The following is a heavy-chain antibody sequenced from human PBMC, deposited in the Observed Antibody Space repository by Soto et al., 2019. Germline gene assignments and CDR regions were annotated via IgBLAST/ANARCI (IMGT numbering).Heavy chain of an antibody. J-gene: IGHJ6*02. CDR1: GFSLTTSGVG. Sequence: QITLKESGPTLVKPTQTLTLTCTCSGFSLTTSGVGVGWIRQPPCKALEWLALIYWDDDNLYSPSLKSRLTTNKDTSKIQVVLTMINLDPVDTATYYCAPREWIKDAMDAWGQGTAVTVS. V-gene: IGHV2-5*02. CDR2: IYWDDDN. CDR3: APREWIKDAMDA. D-gene: IGHD3-3*01.